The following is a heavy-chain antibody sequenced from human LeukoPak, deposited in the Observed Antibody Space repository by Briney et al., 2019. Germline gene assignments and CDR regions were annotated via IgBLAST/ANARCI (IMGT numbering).Heavy chain of an antibody. CDR2: INHSGST. V-gene: IGHV4-38-2*02. Sequence: SETLSLTCTVSGYSISSGYYWGWIRQPPGKGLEWIGEINHSGSTNYNPSLKSRVTISVDTSKNQFPLKLSSVTAADTAVYYCARRDPWERHFDYWGQGTLVTVSS. CDR1: GYSISSGYY. CDR3: ARRDPWERHFDY. D-gene: IGHD1-26*01. J-gene: IGHJ4*02.